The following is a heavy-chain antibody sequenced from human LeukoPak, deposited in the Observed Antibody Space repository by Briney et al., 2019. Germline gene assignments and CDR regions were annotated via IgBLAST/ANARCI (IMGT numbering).Heavy chain of an antibody. J-gene: IGHJ5*02. V-gene: IGHV3-23*01. CDR2: ISGGGTST. Sequence: PGGSLRLSCAASGFTFSTYAMSWVRQAPGKGLEWVSAISGGGTSTYYADSVKGRFTISRDNSRNTLFLQMNSLRAEDTAVYYCAKDWSDYYYGRFDHWGQGTLVTVSS. D-gene: IGHD3-22*01. CDR3: AKDWSDYYYGRFDH. CDR1: GFTFSTYA.